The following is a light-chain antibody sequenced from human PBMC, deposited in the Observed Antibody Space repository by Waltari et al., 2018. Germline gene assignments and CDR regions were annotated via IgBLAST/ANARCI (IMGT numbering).Light chain of an antibody. V-gene: IGKV3-20*01. Sequence: EIVLTQSPGTLSLSPGERATLSCRASQSVSSIYLVWYQQKPGRAPRLLIYAASTRATGTPDRFSGSGSGTEFTLTISRLEPEDFAVYYCQLYGRSLGLTFGQGTRLE. CDR2: AAS. J-gene: IGKJ5*01. CDR1: QSVSSIY. CDR3: QLYGRSLGLT.